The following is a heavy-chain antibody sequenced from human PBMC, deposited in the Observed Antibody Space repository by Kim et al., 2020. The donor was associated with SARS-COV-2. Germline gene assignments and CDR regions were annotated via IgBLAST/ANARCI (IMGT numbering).Heavy chain of an antibody. CDR3: AKEKSRICDF. D-gene: IGHD3-3*02. V-gene: IGHV3-43*01. CDR1: GFIFHEYS. J-gene: IGHJ4*02. Sequence: GGSLRLSCAASGFIFHEYSMHWVRQAPGKDLEWVALITWDGGSTFYADSVKGRFTISRDNSENSLHMQMNSLTIEDSALYYCAKEKSRICDFWGQGTLVT. CDR2: ITWDGGST.